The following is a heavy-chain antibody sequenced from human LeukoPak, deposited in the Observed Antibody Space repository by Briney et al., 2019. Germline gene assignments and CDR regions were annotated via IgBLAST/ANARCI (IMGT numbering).Heavy chain of an antibody. V-gene: IGHV1-46*01. CDR2: INAKTGAT. D-gene: IGHD6-13*01. CDR3: ARGCPLEAPGNWLDP. Sequence: PVASVKVSCKASGGTFSSYAISWVRQAPGQGLEWLGMINAKTGATYYAQGFQGRLTMTRDTSTSTVYMDLSGLRSEDTAVYYCARGCPLEAPGNWLDPWGQGTLVTVSS. CDR1: GGTFSSYA. J-gene: IGHJ5*02.